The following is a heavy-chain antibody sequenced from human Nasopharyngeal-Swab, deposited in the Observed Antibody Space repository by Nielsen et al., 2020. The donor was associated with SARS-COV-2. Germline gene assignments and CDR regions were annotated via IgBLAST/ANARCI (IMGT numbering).Heavy chain of an antibody. V-gene: IGHV1-46*01. J-gene: IGHJ5*02. CDR1: GFTFSHYF. CDR2: ITPSGGAT. D-gene: IGHD6-13*01. CDR3: ASEPGGMAAPGKHFDP. Sequence: ASVKVSCKASGFTFSHYFMHWVRQAPGQGLEWMGVITPSGGATNYARKFRGRVTVTRDPSTSTVYLDLSSLKSEDTAVYFCASEPGGMAAPGKHFDPWGQGTLVTVSS.